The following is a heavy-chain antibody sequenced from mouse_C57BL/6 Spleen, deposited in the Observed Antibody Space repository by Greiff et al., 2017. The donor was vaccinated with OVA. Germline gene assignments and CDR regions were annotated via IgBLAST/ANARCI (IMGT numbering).Heavy chain of an antibody. J-gene: IGHJ4*01. D-gene: IGHD2-3*01. V-gene: IGHV1-55*01. CDR3: ARSPLYDNYAMDY. Sequence: VQLQQPGAELVKPGASVKMSCKASGYTFTSYWITWVKQRPGQGLEWIGDIYPGSGSTNYNEKFKSKAKLTVDTSSSTAYMQLSSLTSEDSAVYYCARSPLYDNYAMDYWGQGTSVTVSS. CDR2: IYPGSGST. CDR1: GYTFTSYW.